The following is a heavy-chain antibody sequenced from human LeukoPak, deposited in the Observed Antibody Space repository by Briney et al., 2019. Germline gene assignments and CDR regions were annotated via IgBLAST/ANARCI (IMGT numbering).Heavy chain of an antibody. CDR3: ARTLALYGSGSFFDF. CDR1: GFTFSNYA. Sequence: GGSLRLSCAASGFTFSNYAMHWIRQAPGKGLEWVAVISYDGSTKYYADSLKGRFTISRGNSKNTLYLQMNSLRAEDTAVYYCARTLALYGSGSFFDFWGQGTLVTVSS. CDR2: ISYDGSTK. D-gene: IGHD3-10*01. J-gene: IGHJ4*02. V-gene: IGHV3-30-3*01.